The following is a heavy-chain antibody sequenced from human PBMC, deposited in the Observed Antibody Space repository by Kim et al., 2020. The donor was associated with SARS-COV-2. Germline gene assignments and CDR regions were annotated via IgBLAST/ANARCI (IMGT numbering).Heavy chain of an antibody. CDR1: GGSISSYY. CDR3: ARAHSSTSDNWFDP. V-gene: IGHV4-59*13. D-gene: IGHD6-6*01. J-gene: IGHJ5*02. CDR2: IYYSGST. Sequence: SETLSLTCTVSGGSISSYYWSWIRQPPGKGLEWIGYIYYSGSTNYNPSLKSRVTISVDTSKNQFSLKLSSVTAADTAVYYCARAHSSTSDNWFDPWGQGTLVTVSS.